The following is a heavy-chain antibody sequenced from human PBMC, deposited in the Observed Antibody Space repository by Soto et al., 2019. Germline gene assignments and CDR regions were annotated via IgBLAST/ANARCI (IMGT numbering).Heavy chain of an antibody. CDR2: IYPGDSDT. J-gene: IGHJ6*02. CDR3: ARQAPRNYYYYGMDV. Sequence: GESLKISCKGSGYSFTSYWIGWVRQMPGKGLEWMGIIYPGDSDTRYSPSFQGQVTTSADKSISTAYLQWSSLKASDTAMYYCARQAPRNYYYYGMDVWGQGATVTSP. V-gene: IGHV5-51*01. CDR1: GYSFTSYW. D-gene: IGHD6-6*01.